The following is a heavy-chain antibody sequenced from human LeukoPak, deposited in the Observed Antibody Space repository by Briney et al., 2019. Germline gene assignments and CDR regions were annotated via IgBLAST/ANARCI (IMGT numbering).Heavy chain of an antibody. CDR3: ARGDKQEYGRGGH. Sequence: PSETLSLTCTVCGGSFSGYYWTWIRQPPGKGLEWIGEINHSGITNYNPSLGSRVTISVDTSKNHFPLKLGSVTAADTAVYYCARGDKQEYGRGGHWGQGTPVTVSS. J-gene: IGHJ4*02. CDR1: GGSFSGYY. CDR2: INHSGIT. D-gene: IGHD3-16*01. V-gene: IGHV4-34*01.